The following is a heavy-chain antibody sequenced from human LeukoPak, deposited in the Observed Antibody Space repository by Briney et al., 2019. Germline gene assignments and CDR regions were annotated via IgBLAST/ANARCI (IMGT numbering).Heavy chain of an antibody. Sequence: GGSLRLSCAASGFTFSSYAMSWVHQAPGKGLEWVSAISGSGGSTYYADSVKGRFTISRDNSKNTLYLQMNSLRAEDTAVYYCAKDRADYYDILTGYYPDWGQGTLVTVSS. CDR1: GFTFSSYA. D-gene: IGHD3-9*01. J-gene: IGHJ4*02. CDR2: ISGSGGST. V-gene: IGHV3-23*01. CDR3: AKDRADYYDILTGYYPD.